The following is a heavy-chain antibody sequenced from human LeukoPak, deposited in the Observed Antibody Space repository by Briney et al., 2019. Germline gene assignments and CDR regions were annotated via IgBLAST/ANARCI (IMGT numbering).Heavy chain of an antibody. J-gene: IGHJ6*02. V-gene: IGHV3-30*04. CDR1: GFTLSSYA. Sequence: PGGSLRLSCAASGFTLSSYAMHWVRQAPGKGLEWVAVISYDGSNKYYADSVKGRFTISRDNSKNTLYLQMNSLRAEDTAVYYCARVRTSLLYYYGMDVWGQGTTVTVSS. CDR2: ISYDGSNK. D-gene: IGHD3/OR15-3a*01. CDR3: ARVRTSLLYYYGMDV.